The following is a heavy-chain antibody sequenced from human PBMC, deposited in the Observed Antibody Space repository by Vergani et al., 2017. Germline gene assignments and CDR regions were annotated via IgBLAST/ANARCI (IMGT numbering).Heavy chain of an antibody. J-gene: IGHJ4*01. CDR2: ISGQNFRT. V-gene: IGHV3-23*01. D-gene: IGHD3/OR15-3a*01. Sequence: EVKLLESGGGSAQPGESLRLSCVASGFTFTAHGLNWVRQAPGKGLEWVSGISGQNFRTHYADSVKGRFTISRDDSKNTLYLQINSLRAEDTAFYYCADLYVDYGFSPFWGQGTLVTVSS. CDR1: GFTFTAHG. CDR3: ADLYVDYGFSPF.